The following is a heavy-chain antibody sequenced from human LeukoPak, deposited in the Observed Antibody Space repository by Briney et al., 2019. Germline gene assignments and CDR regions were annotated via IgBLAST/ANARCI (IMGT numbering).Heavy chain of an antibody. CDR2: IYNSGNT. Sequence: SETLSLTCTVSGGYISGYYWSWIRQPPGEGLEWIGYIYNSGNTNYNPSLKSRVTISVDTSTNQFSLKLTSVTAADTAVYYCARYRAFDIWGRGTLVTVSS. J-gene: IGHJ3*02. CDR3: ARYRAFDI. V-gene: IGHV4-59*01. CDR1: GGYISGYY.